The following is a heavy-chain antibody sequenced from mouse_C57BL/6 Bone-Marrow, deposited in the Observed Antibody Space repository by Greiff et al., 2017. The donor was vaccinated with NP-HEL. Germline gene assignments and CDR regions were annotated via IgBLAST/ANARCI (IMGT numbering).Heavy chain of an antibody. V-gene: IGHV5-12*01. CDR3: ARPMPFY. CDR2: ISNGGGST. CDR1: GFTFSDYY. J-gene: IGHJ3*01. Sequence: EVQVVESGGGLVQPGGSLKLSCAASGFTFSDYYMYWVRQTPEKRLEWVAYISNGGGSTYYPDTVKGRFTISRDNAKNTLYLQMSRLKSEDTAMYYCARPMPFYWGQGTLVTVSA. D-gene: IGHD6-5*01.